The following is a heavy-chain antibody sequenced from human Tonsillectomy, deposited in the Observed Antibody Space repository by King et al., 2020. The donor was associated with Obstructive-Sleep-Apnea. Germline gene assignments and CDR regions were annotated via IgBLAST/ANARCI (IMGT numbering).Heavy chain of an antibody. Sequence: TLKESGPVLVKPAETLTLTCTVSGLSLRNARMGVSWIRQPPGKAPEWLAHIFSNDEKSYSTSLKSRLTISKDTSKSQVVLTMTNMDPVDTATYYCARXXXXXGSGXXXYXXFDIXXXGTMXXXXS. J-gene: IGHJ3*02. CDR2: IFSNDEK. V-gene: IGHV2-26*01. D-gene: IGHD3-22*01. CDR1: GLSLRNARMG. CDR3: ARXXXXXGSGXXXYXXFDI.